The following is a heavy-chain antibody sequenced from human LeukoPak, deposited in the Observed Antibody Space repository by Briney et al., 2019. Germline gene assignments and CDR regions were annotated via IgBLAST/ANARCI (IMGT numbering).Heavy chain of an antibody. D-gene: IGHD2-2*01. CDR2: ISAYNGNT. J-gene: IGHJ3*02. V-gene: IGHV1-18*01. Sequence: ASVKVSCKASGYTFTTYGISWVRQAPGQGLEWMGWISAYNGNTKYAQKLQGRVTMTTDTSTSTAYMELRSLRSDDTAVYYCARASVVVPAAIKDAFDIWGQGTMVTVSS. CDR3: ARASVVVPAAIKDAFDI. CDR1: GYTFTTYG.